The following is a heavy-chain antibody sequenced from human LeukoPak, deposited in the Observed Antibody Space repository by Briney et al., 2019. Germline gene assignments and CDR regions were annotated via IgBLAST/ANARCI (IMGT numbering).Heavy chain of an antibody. V-gene: IGHV1-69*13. Sequence: GASVKVSCKASGGTFSSYAISWVRQAPGQGLEWVGGIIPIFGTANYAQKFQGRVTITADESTSTAYLELSSLRSEDTAVYYCARAAQTFTSRGWFDPWGQGTLVTVSS. D-gene: IGHD2-2*01. CDR3: ARAAQTFTSRGWFDP. J-gene: IGHJ5*02. CDR1: GGTFSSYA. CDR2: IIPIFGTA.